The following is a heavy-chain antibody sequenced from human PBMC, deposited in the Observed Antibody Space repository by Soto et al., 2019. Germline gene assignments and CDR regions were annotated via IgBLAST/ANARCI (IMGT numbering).Heavy chain of an antibody. Sequence: SGPTLVNPTQTLTLTCTFSGFSLNSNGMCVNWIRQPPGKALEWLALIDWDDDKYYSTSLKTRLTISRDTSKNQVVLTMTNMDPVDTATYYCARTSALPLGYPQGMVVWGQGTSVTGFS. D-gene: IGHD7-27*01. CDR1: GFSLNSNGMC. V-gene: IGHV2-70*13. CDR3: ARTSALPLGYPQGMVV. CDR2: IDWDDDK. J-gene: IGHJ6*02.